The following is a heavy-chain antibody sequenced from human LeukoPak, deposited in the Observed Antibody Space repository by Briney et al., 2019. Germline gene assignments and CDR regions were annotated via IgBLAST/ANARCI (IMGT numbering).Heavy chain of an antibody. CDR2: IYHSGST. CDR3: ARAKSGTYYYGSGSYFNGGVTAYYFDY. D-gene: IGHD3-10*01. J-gene: IGHJ4*02. CDR1: GGSISSGGYS. V-gene: IGHV4-30-2*01. Sequence: SETLSLTCAVSGGSISSGGYSWSWIRQPPGKGLEWIGYIYHSGSTYYNLSLKSRVTISVDRSKSQFSLKLSSVTAADTAVYYCARAKSGTYYYGSGSYFNGGVTAYYFDYWGQGTLVTVSS.